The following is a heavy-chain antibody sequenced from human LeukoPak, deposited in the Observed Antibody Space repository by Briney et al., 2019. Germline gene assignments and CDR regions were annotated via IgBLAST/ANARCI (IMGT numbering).Heavy chain of an antibody. D-gene: IGHD1-26*01. CDR1: GFTFSDHA. J-gene: IGHJ3*02. CDR3: VRRRVGVAPASDM. CDR2: CRGKTNCYST. V-gene: IGHV3-72*01. Sequence: GGSLRLSCAAFGFTFSDHAMDWVRQAPGEGLEWVARCRGKTNCYSTEYAASVNGRFTISRDDSKSSLYLQMNSLKTEDTAVYYCVRRRVGVAPASDMWGQGTTVTVSS.